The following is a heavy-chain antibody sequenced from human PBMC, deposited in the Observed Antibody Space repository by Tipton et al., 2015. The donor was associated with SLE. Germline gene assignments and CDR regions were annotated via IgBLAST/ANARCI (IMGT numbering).Heavy chain of an antibody. CDR2: ISGSGDNT. D-gene: IGHD3-22*01. Sequence: SLRLSCAASGFTFSFYAMNWVRQAPGKGLEWVSGISGSGDNTYYADSVKGRFTISRDNSKNTLYLQMNSLRAEDTAVYYCARDGVYYYDSSGYSFSYWGQGTLVTVSS. V-gene: IGHV3-23*01. CDR1: GFTFSFYA. J-gene: IGHJ4*02. CDR3: ARDGVYYYDSSGYSFSY.